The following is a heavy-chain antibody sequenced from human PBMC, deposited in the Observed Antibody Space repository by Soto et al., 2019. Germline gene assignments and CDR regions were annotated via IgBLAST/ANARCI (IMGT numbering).Heavy chain of an antibody. J-gene: IGHJ4*02. Sequence: EVQLVESGGGLVKPGASLRLSCAVSGFSVDKAWMGWVRQAPGKGLEWVGRIKGIPDGGKTEFGAPVKGRFTISRDSSENKVYLEMNSLKTEDTAVYYCTALRWNFWSTDWGQGTLVTVSS. D-gene: IGHD3-3*01. CDR3: TALRWNFWSTD. CDR1: GFSVDKAW. CDR2: IKGIPDGGKT. V-gene: IGHV3-15*01.